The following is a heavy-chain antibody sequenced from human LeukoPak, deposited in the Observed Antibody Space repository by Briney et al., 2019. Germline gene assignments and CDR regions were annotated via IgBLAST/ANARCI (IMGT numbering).Heavy chain of an antibody. D-gene: IGHD6-13*01. CDR1: GYGFTNFY. J-gene: IGHJ4*02. V-gene: IGHV1-46*01. CDR2: INPSGGST. CDR3: ARDHEVQQQLANYFDY. Sequence: GASVKVSCKASGYGFTNFYMHWVRQAPGQGLEWVGIINPSGGSTTYAQKFQGRVTMTRDTSTSTVYMELSNLIFEDTAVYYCARDHEVQQQLANYFDYWGQGTLVTVSS.